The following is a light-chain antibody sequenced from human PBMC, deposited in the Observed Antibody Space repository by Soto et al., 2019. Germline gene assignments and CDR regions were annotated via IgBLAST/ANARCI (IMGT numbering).Light chain of an antibody. CDR2: GNS. CDR1: SSNIGAGYD. J-gene: IGLJ1*01. Sequence: QLVLTQPPSVSGAPGQRVTISCTGSSSNIGAGYDVHWYQQLPGTAPKLLIYGNSNRPSGVPDRFSGSKSGTSASLAITGLQAEDEADYYCQSYDSSLSGSPRVFGTGTKVTVL. V-gene: IGLV1-40*01. CDR3: QSYDSSLSGSPRV.